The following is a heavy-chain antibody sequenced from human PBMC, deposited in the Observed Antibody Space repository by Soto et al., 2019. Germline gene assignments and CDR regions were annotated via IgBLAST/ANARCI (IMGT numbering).Heavy chain of an antibody. J-gene: IGHJ6*02. CDR2: FDPEDGET. Sequence: ASVKVSCKXSGYTLTELSMHWVRQAPGKGLEWMGGFDPEDGETIYAQKFQGRVTMTEDTSTDTAYMELSSLRSEDTAVYYCATGRSIAARYYYYYGMDVWGQGTTVTVSS. CDR3: ATGRSIAARYYYYYGMDV. V-gene: IGHV1-24*01. CDR1: GYTLTELS. D-gene: IGHD6-6*01.